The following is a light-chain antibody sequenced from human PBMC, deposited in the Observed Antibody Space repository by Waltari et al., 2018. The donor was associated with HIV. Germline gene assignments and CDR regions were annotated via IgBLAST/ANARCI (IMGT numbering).Light chain of an antibody. CDR1: GSYNL. J-gene: IGLJ3*02. V-gene: IGLV2-23*02. CDR3: SSYAGSDVRV. Sequence: QSALTQPASVSGSPGQSITISCDKVGSYNLVSWFQQHPGKAPKLVIYEVSNRPSGISSRFSGSKSGNTASLTISGLQAEDEADYYCSSYAGSDVRVFGGGTKLTVL. CDR2: EVS.